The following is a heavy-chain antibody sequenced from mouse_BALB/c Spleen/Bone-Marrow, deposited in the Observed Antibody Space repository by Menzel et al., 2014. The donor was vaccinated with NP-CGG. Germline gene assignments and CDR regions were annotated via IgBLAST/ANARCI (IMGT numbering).Heavy chain of an antibody. D-gene: IGHD1-1*01. CDR1: NYTFTTYY. CDR2: IYPGNVNT. CDR3: ARSRYGSYYGY. V-gene: IGHV1S56*01. Sequence: VQLQQSGPELVKPGASVRISCKASNYTFTTYYIYWVKQRPGQGLEWIGWIYPGNVNTKYNEKFKAKATLTADKSSSTAYMRLSSLTSEDSAVYFCARSRYGSYYGYWGQGTPLTVSS. J-gene: IGHJ2*01.